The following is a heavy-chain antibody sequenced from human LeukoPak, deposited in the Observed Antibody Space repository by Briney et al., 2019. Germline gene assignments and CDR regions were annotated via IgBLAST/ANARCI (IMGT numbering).Heavy chain of an antibody. J-gene: IGHJ4*02. CDR3: AHKRAGEAAGTFDY. CDR2: IYWDGDK. D-gene: IGHD6-13*01. Sequence: SGPTLVKPTQTLTLTCTFSGFSLSTSGVAVGWIRQPPGKALEWLALIYWDGDKRYSPSLKSRLTIMKDTSKNQVVLIMTNMDPVDTATFFCAHKRAGEAAGTFDYWGQGILVTVSS. CDR1: GFSLSTSGVA. V-gene: IGHV2-5*02.